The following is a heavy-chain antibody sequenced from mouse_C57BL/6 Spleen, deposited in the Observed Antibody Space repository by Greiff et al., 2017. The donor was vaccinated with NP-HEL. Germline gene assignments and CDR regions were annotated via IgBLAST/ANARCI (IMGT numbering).Heavy chain of an antibody. CDR2: ISDGGSYT. J-gene: IGHJ2*01. CDR1: GFTFSSYA. CDR3: AREEGSRGTGYYFDY. D-gene: IGHD3-2*02. Sequence: EVQRVESGGGLVKPGGSLKLSCAASGFTFSSYAMSWVRQTPEKRLEWVATISDGGSYTYYPDNVKGRFTISRDNAKNNLYLQMSHLKSEDTAMYYCAREEGSRGTGYYFDYWGQGTTLTVSS. V-gene: IGHV5-4*01.